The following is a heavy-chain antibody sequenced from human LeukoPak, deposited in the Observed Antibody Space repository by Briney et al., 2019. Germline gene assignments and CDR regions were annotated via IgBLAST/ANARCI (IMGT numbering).Heavy chain of an antibody. Sequence: GGSLRLSCAASGFTFSSYAMSWVRQAPGKGLEWVSGIGGSDGRTYYAESVKGRFTISRDNSKNTLYLQMNSLRAEDTAIYYCAKMPVSYSSGWSTFDYWGQGSLVTVSS. CDR1: GFTFSSYA. J-gene: IGHJ4*02. CDR2: IGGSDGRT. CDR3: AKMPVSYSSGWSTFDY. V-gene: IGHV3-23*01. D-gene: IGHD6-19*01.